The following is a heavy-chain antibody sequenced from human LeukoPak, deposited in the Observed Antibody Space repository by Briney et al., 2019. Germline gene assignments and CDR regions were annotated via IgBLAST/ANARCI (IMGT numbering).Heavy chain of an antibody. V-gene: IGHV3-49*03. D-gene: IGHD2-21*02. Sequence: PGGSLRLSCTASGFRFGDFSMRWFRRAPGEGRVGVGFIRSNTYGGTTEFAASVRGRFTFSRDDSRSIAYLQMNSLKTEDTAVYYCTRGCGGDCYLFDYWGQGTLVTVSS. CDR2: IRSNTYGGTT. CDR3: TRGCGGDCYLFDY. CDR1: GFRFGDFS. J-gene: IGHJ4*02.